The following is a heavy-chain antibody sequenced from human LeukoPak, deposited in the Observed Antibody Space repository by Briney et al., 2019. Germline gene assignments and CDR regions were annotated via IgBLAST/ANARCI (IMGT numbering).Heavy chain of an antibody. CDR2: INHSGST. Sequence: SETLSLTCAVYGGSFSGYYWSWIRQPPGKGLEWIGEINHSGSTNYNPSLKSRVTISVDTSKNQFSLKLSSVTAADTAVYYCASAWYSSSWYGYWGQGTLVTVSS. CDR3: ASAWYSSSWYGY. CDR1: GGSFSGYY. J-gene: IGHJ4*02. V-gene: IGHV4-34*01. D-gene: IGHD6-13*01.